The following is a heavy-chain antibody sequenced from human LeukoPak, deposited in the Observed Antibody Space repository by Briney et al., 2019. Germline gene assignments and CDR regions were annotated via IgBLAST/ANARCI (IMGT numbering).Heavy chain of an antibody. D-gene: IGHD3-10*01. CDR3: AKNMVRGAAKDV. CDR2: ISGSGGST. V-gene: IGHV3-23*01. CDR1: GFTFSNYG. J-gene: IGHJ6*04. Sequence: GGSLRLSCAGSGFTFSNYGMSWVRQAPGKGLEWVSAISGSGGSTYYADSVKGRFTISRDNSKNTRYLQMNSLRAEDTAVYYCAKNMVRGAAKDVWGKGTTVTISS.